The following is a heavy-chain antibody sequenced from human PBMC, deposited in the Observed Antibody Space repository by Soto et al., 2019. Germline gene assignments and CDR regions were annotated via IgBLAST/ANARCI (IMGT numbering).Heavy chain of an antibody. CDR3: AREYSADSSRSFDY. Sequence: GGSLRLSCAASGFTVSSNYMSWVRQAPGKGLEWVSVIYSGGSTYYADSVKGRFTISRDNSKNTLYLQMNSLRAEDTAVYYCAREYSADSSRSFDYWGQGTLVTVSS. CDR1: GFTVSSNY. V-gene: IGHV3-53*01. CDR2: IYSGGST. J-gene: IGHJ4*02. D-gene: IGHD6-13*01.